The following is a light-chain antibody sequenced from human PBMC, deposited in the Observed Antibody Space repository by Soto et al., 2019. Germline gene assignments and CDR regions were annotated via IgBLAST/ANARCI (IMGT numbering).Light chain of an antibody. Sequence: EIVMTQSPATLSVSPGERATVSCRASQSLRSNLAWYQQKPGQAPRLLIYGASTRATGIPARFSGSGSGKEFTLTISSLQSQDFAVYYCQQYDTWPRTLGKGTKVDIK. CDR2: GAS. CDR3: QQYDTWPRT. V-gene: IGKV3-15*01. CDR1: QSLRSN. J-gene: IGKJ1*01.